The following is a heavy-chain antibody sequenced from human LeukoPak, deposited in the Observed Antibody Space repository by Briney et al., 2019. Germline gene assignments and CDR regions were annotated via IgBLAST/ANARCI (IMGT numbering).Heavy chain of an antibody. J-gene: IGHJ4*02. D-gene: IGHD1-1*01. CDR2: VSASGAST. V-gene: IGHV3-23*01. Sequence: PGGSLRLSCAASGFSFSNYAMSWVRQAPGKGLEWVSGVSASGASTYSEDSVKGRFIISRDNSKNTVFLQMNSLRVEDTAVYHCARQHTAWYVDYWGQGILVTVSS. CDR3: ARQHTAWYVDY. CDR1: GFSFSNYA.